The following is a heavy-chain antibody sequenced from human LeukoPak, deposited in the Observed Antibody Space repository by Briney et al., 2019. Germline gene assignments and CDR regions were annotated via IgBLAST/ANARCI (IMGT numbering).Heavy chain of an antibody. CDR3: AKTRGYFDF. V-gene: IGHV3-23*01. J-gene: IGHJ4*02. D-gene: IGHD2-15*01. Sequence: PGGSLRLSCAASGFTFASYAMTWVRQVPGRGLEWVSALSLSGITYSADSVKGRFTISRDNSKNTLYLQMNSLRAEDTARYYCAKTRGYFDFWGQGALVTVSS. CDR1: GFTFASYA. CDR2: LSLSGIT.